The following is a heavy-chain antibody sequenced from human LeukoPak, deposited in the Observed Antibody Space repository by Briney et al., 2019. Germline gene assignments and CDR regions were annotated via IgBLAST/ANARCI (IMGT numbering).Heavy chain of an antibody. J-gene: IGHJ5*02. CDR2: ISYDGSNK. V-gene: IGHV3-30*18. Sequence: GRSLRLSCAASGFTFSSYGMHWVRQAPGKGLEWVAVISYDGSNKYYADSVKGRFTISRDNSKNTPYLQMNSLRAEDTAVYYCAKRAPKEYYPMFDPWGQGTLVTVSS. CDR1: GFTFSSYG. CDR3: AKRAPKEYYPMFDP. D-gene: IGHD3-10*01.